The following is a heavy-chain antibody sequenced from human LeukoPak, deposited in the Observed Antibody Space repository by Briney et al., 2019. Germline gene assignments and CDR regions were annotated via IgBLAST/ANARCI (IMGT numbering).Heavy chain of an antibody. D-gene: IGHD3-9*01. J-gene: IGHJ4*02. CDR3: ERLILTAGSIE. Sequence: SETLSLTCTISGRPINSYYGRWIRQPPGKGLEWIGYMYSSGTTKYNPSLKSRVTLSVDTSKNQFSLKLSSVTAADTAVYYCERLILTAGSIEWGQGTLVTVSS. CDR2: MYSSGTT. V-gene: IGHV4-59*08. CDR1: GRPINSYY.